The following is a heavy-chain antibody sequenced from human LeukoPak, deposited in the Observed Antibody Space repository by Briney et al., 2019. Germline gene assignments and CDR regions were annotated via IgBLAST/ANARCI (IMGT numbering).Heavy chain of an antibody. D-gene: IGHD6-19*01. Sequence: TGGSLRLSCAASGFTFSTYTMNWDRQAPGKGLEWVASIGYTSSDRYYADSVKGRFTISRDNSKNTLYLQMNSLRAEDTAVYYCAKAKYSSGWDYFDYWGQGTLVTVSS. V-gene: IGHV3-23*01. CDR1: GFTFSTYT. CDR3: AKAKYSSGWDYFDY. J-gene: IGHJ4*02. CDR2: IGYTSSDR.